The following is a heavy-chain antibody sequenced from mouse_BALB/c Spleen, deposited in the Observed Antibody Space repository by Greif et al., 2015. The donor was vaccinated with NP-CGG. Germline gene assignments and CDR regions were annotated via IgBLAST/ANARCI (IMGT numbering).Heavy chain of an antibody. CDR1: GFNIKDYY. J-gene: IGHJ3*01. CDR3: NARGNLFAY. Sequence: EVKLVESGAELVRSGASVKLSCTASGFNIKDYYMHWVKQRPEQGLEWIGWIDPENGDTEYAPEFQGKATMTAGTSSNTAYLQLSSLTSEDTAVYYCNARGNLFAYWGQGTLVTVYA. CDR2: IDPENGDT. D-gene: IGHD2-1*01. V-gene: IGHV14-4*02.